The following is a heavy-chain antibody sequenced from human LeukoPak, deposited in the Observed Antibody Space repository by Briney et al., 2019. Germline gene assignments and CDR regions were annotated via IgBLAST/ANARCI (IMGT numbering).Heavy chain of an antibody. V-gene: IGHV1-2*02. CDR1: GGTFSSYA. D-gene: IGHD3-9*01. Sequence: ASVKVSCKASGGTFSSYAISWVRQAPGQGLEWMGWINPNSGGTNYAQKFQGRVTMTRDTSISTAYMELSRLRSDDTAVYYCARSKVLRYFDWLPDSTSDYWGQGTLVTVSS. CDR3: ARSKVLRYFDWLPDSTSDY. CDR2: INPNSGGT. J-gene: IGHJ4*02.